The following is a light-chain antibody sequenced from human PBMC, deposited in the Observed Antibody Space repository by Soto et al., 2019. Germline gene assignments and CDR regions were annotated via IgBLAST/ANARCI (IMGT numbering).Light chain of an antibody. CDR2: DVT. J-gene: IGLJ1*01. V-gene: IGLV2-14*03. CDR3: NSYRSSTTRYV. Sequence: QSVLTQPASVSGSPLQSITISCTGTSSDVGGYNYVSWYQQYPGKAPKLIISDVTDRPSGISSRFSGSKSGNTASLTISGLQAEDEADYYCNSYRSSTTRYVFGTGTKVTVL. CDR1: SSDVGGYNY.